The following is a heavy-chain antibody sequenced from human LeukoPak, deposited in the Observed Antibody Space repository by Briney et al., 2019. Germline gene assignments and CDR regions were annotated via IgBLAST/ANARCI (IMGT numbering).Heavy chain of an antibody. J-gene: IGHJ5*02. CDR1: GFTLNSYS. CDR3: ASFSAIAVAGSPGP. CDR2: ISSSSIYI. Sequence: GGLLRLSCVASGFTLNSYSINLVRQAPGHRLNWVSSISSSSIYIYYAESVKGRFTISIDNAKNSLYLQMNSLRAEDTAVYYCASFSAIAVAGSPGPWGQGTLVTVSS. D-gene: IGHD6-19*01. V-gene: IGHV3-21*01.